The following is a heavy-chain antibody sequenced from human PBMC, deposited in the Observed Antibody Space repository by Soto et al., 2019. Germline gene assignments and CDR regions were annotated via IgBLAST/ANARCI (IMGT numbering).Heavy chain of an antibody. V-gene: IGHV3-73*02. Sequence: VQLVESGGGLVQPGGSLKLSCAASGFTFSGSAMHWVRQASGKGLECVGRITNKADSYATLNAASVKGRFTISRDDSRNTAYLQMTSLKTEDTAVYYCTTNQVNGHIPHWGQGTLVTVSS. CDR1: GFTFSGSA. J-gene: IGHJ4*02. CDR2: ITNKADSYAT. CDR3: TTNQVNGHIPH. D-gene: IGHD2-8*01.